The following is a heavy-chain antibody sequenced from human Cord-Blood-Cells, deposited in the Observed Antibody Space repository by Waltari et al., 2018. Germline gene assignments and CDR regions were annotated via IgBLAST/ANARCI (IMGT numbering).Heavy chain of an antibody. V-gene: IGHV4-39*01. Sequence: QLQLQESGPGLVKPSETLSLTCTVSGGYISSSSYYWGWIRQPPGKGLEWIGSIYYSGSTYYNPSLKSRVTISVDTSKNQFSLKLSSVTAADTAVYYCARHSSSWYSNFDYWGQGTLVTVSS. CDR1: GGYISSSSYY. CDR2: IYYSGST. J-gene: IGHJ4*02. D-gene: IGHD6-13*01. CDR3: ARHSSSWYSNFDY.